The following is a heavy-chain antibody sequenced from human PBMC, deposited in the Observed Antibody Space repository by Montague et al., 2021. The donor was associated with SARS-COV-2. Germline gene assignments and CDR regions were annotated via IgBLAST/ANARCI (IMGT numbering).Heavy chain of an antibody. CDR2: IYPGDSDT. Sequence: QSVAEVKKPGESLKISCKGSGYSFTSYWIGWVRQMPGKGLEWMGIIYPGDSDTRYSPSFQGQVTISADKSISTAYLQWSSLKASDTAMYYCARSGPHDYADYYYYGRDVWGQGTTVTVSS. CDR3: ARSGPHDYADYYYYGRDV. V-gene: IGHV5-51*03. J-gene: IGHJ6*02. D-gene: IGHD4-17*01. CDR1: GYSFTSYW.